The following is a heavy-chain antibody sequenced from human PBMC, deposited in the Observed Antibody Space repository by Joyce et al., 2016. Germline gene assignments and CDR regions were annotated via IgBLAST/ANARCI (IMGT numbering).Heavy chain of an antibody. J-gene: IGHJ6*02. CDR3: ASSSHRAAAGPVSYGLDV. CDR1: GDSVSGNSVA. CDR2: TNYRSKWYH. D-gene: IGHD6-13*01. V-gene: IGHV6-1*01. Sequence: QVQLQQSGPGLVKPSQTLSLTCAISGDSVSGNSVAWNWIRQSPSRGLEWLGKTNYRSKWYHDYAVSGKSRITNNPDTSKNQFSLQLSSVTPEDTAVYYCASSSHRAAAGPVSYGLDVWGQGTTVTVSS.